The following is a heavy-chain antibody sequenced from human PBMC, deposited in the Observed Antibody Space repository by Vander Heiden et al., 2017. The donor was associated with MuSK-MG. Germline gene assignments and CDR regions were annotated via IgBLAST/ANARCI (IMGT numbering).Heavy chain of an antibody. CDR1: GGSISTSAYY. CDR2: IHNGGTT. D-gene: IGHD3-10*01. J-gene: IGHJ4*02. Sequence: QLQLQESGPGLVKPSETLSLTCTVSGGSISTSAYYWGWIRQPPGKGLEWIGTIHNGGTTYYNPSLKSRVTISVDTSKNQFSLRLSSVTAADTAMYFCARHTGRADLWFGELMGWGQGTLVTVSS. CDR3: ARHTGRADLWFGELMG. V-gene: IGHV4-39*01.